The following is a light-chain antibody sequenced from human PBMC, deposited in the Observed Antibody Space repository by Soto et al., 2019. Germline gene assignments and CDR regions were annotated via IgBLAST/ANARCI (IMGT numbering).Light chain of an antibody. CDR1: SSDVGGYNY. Sequence: QAALTQPPSASGSPGQSVTISCTGTSSDVGGYNYVSWYQQHPGKAPKLMIYEVSKRPSGVPDRFSGSKSGNTASLTVSGLQAADEADYYCSSYAASNNVVFGGGTKLTVL. J-gene: IGLJ2*01. CDR3: SSYAASNNVV. CDR2: EVS. V-gene: IGLV2-8*01.